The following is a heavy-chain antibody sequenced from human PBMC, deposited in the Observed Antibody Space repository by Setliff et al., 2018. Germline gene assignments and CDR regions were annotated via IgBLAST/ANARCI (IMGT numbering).Heavy chain of an antibody. V-gene: IGHV4-59*01. J-gene: IGHJ2*01. D-gene: IGHD3-16*01. CDR3: VRGGSSVWAWYFDL. Sequence: TSETLSLTCTVSGGSISGYYWSWIRQPPGKSLEWIGYIYSSGSTNYNPSLKSRVTISEDTSKNQLSLRLISVTAADTAVYYCVRGGSSVWAWYFDLWGRGTLVTVSS. CDR2: IYSSGST. CDR1: GGSISGYY.